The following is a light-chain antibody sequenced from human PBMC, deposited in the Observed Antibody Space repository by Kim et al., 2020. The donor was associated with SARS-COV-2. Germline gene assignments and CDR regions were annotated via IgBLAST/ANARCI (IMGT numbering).Light chain of an antibody. J-gene: IGKJ4*01. CDR2: DAS. V-gene: IGKV3D-15*01. CDR1: QSINTK. CDR3: QQYNDWPLT. Sequence: VAPEDSAAFSCSASQSINTKLAWYPQKPGQAPRLLISDASTRATGIPARFSGSGSGTEFTLTISSLQSEDFAVYYCQQYNDWPLTFGRGTKVDIK.